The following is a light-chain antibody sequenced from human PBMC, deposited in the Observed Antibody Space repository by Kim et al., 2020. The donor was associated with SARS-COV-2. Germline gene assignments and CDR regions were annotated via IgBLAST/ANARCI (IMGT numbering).Light chain of an antibody. CDR2: GNN. V-gene: IGLV1-40*01. CDR1: SSNIGAGYD. J-gene: IGLJ3*02. CDR3: QSYDSSLSGSV. Sequence: QSVLTQPPSASGAPGQRVTISCTGSSSNIGAGYDVHWYQQLPGTAPKLLIYGNNKRPSGVPDRFSGSKSGTSASLAITGLQAEDEADYYCQSYDSSLSGSVFGGGTQLTVL.